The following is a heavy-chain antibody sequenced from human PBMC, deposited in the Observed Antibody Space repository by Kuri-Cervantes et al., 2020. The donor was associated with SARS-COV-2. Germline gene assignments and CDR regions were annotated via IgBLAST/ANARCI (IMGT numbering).Heavy chain of an antibody. CDR2: IYYSGGT. Sequence: SETLSLTCTVSGGSVSSGSYYWSWIRQPPGKGLEWIGYIYYSGGTNYNPSLKSRVTVSVDTSTNQFSLKLSSVTAADTAAYYCARDGAGVAVAGTSNWFDPWGQGTLVTVSS. V-gene: IGHV4-61*01. J-gene: IGHJ5*02. CDR1: GGSVSSGSYY. CDR3: ARDGAGVAVAGTSNWFDP. D-gene: IGHD6-19*01.